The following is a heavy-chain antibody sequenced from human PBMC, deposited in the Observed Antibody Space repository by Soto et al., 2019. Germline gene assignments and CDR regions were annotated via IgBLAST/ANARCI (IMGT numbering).Heavy chain of an antibody. CDR2: LSYDGSNK. CDR3: AKAGITMVRGVIILYGMDV. V-gene: IGHV3-30*18. J-gene: IGHJ6*02. D-gene: IGHD3-10*01. CDR1: GFNFSSYR. Sequence: GGSLRLSCAASGFNFSSYRMHWVRQAPGKGLELMAVLSYDGSNKYYADSVKGRFTISRDNSKNMLYLQMNSLRAEDTAVYYCAKAGITMVRGVIILYGMDVWGQGTTVTVSS.